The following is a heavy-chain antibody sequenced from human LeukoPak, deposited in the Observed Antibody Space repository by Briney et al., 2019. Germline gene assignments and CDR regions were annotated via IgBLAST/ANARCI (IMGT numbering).Heavy chain of an antibody. V-gene: IGHV1-8*01. D-gene: IGHD2-2*01. CDR1: GYTFTSYD. CDR3: ARGLSRQYYYYMDV. CDR2: MNPNSGNT. Sequence: ASVKVSFKASGYTFTSYDINWVRQATGQGLEWMGWMNPNSGNTGYAQKFQGRVTMTRNTSISTAYMELSSLRSEDTAVYYCARGLSRQYYYYMDVWGKGTTVTVSS. J-gene: IGHJ6*03.